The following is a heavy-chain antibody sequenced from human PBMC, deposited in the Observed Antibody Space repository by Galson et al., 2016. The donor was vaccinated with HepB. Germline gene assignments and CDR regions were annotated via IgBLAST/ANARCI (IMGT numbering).Heavy chain of an antibody. CDR1: GFTVSNHY. Sequence: SLRLSCAASGFTVSNHYMKWVRQAPGKGLEWVSLIYSNGDTRYAASVKGRFTISRDNFKNTVYLHMNNLRAEDTAMYYCSRDRHRLSQNTVIGLWGQGTLVTVSS. CDR3: SRDRHRLSQNTVIGL. D-gene: IGHD2/OR15-2a*01. V-gene: IGHV3-53*01. CDR2: IYSNGDT. J-gene: IGHJ4*02.